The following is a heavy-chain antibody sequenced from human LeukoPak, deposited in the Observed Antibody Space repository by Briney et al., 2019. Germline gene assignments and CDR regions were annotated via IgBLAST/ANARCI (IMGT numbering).Heavy chain of an antibody. CDR3: ARGGFWSGTPDAFDI. CDR2: ISGHGGGT. D-gene: IGHD3-3*01. Sequence: GGSLRLSCAASGFTINNYAMNWVRQAPGNGLVWVSVISGHGGGTYYADSVKGRFTISRDNSKNTLYLQMNSLRAEDTAVYYCARGGFWSGTPDAFDIWGQGTMVTVSS. V-gene: IGHV3-23*01. J-gene: IGHJ3*02. CDR1: GFTINNYA.